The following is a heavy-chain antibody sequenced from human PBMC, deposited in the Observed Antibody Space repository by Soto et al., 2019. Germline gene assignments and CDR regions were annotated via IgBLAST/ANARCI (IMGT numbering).Heavy chain of an antibody. CDR2: IYYSGST. CDR3: ARDKITGLFDY. D-gene: IGHD2-8*02. CDR1: GGSLSRGDYY. J-gene: IGHJ4*02. Sequence: PSENLSLTCTVSGGSLSRGDYYWSWIRQPPGKGLEWIGYIYYSGSTYYNPPLKSRVTISVDTSKNQFSLSLSSVTAADTAVYYCARDKITGLFDYWGQGTLVTVSS. V-gene: IGHV4-30-4*01.